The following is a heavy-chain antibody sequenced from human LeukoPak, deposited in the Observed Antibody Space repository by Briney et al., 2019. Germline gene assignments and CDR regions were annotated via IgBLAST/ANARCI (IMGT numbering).Heavy chain of an antibody. CDR3: ATEGIAGGGAHFDY. V-gene: IGHV3-21*01. CDR1: GFTFSSYG. J-gene: IGHJ4*02. CDR2: IDVGSYA. Sequence: GESLRLSCAASGFTFSSYGINWVCQAPGKGLEWVSSIDVGSYAYYANSVKGRFTISRDNAKNSLYLQMNSLRVEDTAVYYCATEGIAGGGAHFDYWGQGTLVTVSS. D-gene: IGHD1-26*01.